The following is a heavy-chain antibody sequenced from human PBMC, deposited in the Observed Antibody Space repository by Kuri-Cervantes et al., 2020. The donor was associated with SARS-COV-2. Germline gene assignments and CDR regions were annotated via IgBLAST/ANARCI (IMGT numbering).Heavy chain of an antibody. CDR3: ARGFEPYYYGMDV. CDR2: IYYSGST. J-gene: IGHJ6*02. Sequence: SETLSLTCTVSGGSISSSSYYWGWIRQPPGKGLEWIGSIYYSGSTYYNSSLKSRVTISVDTSKNQFSLKLSSVTAADTAVYYCARGFEPYYYGMDVWGQGTTVTVSS. CDR1: GGSISSSSYY. V-gene: IGHV4-39*01.